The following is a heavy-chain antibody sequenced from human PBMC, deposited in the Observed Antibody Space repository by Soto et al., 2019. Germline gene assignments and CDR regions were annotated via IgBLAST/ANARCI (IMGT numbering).Heavy chain of an antibody. CDR1: GINYNTYA. CDR2: INAGNGDT. D-gene: IGHD5-12*01. Sequence: QVQLVQSGAEMKKPGASVKLSCKTSGINYNTYAIHWVRQAPGQGLEWMGWINAGNGDTRYSQNFQGSVTLTSDTSASTVSMDPDSLKSEDTGIYYCARAISGYVTWGQGTLVTVSS. CDR3: ARAISGYVT. V-gene: IGHV1-3*01. J-gene: IGHJ4*02.